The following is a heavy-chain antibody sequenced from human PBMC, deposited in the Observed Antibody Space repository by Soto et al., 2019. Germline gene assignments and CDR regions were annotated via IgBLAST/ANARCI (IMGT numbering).Heavy chain of an antibody. CDR1: GGSFSGYY. V-gene: IGHV4-34*01. D-gene: IGHD3-3*01. CDR2: INHSGST. J-gene: IGHJ4*02. CDR3: ARGGAIFGVVITPPFDD. Sequence: ASETLSLTCAVYGGSFSGYYWSWIRQPPGKGLEWIGEINHSGSTNYNPSLKSRVTISVDTSKNQFSLKLSSVTAADTAVYYCARGGAIFGVVITPPFDDWGQGTLVTVSS.